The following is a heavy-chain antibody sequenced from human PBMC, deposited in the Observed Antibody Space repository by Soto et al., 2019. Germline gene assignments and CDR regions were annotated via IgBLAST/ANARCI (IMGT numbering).Heavy chain of an antibody. CDR1: GYSLSTSGVG. CDR2: IYWNDDK. CDR3: AHVYDEATFDC. J-gene: IGHJ4*02. D-gene: IGHD3-22*01. V-gene: IGHV2-5*01. Sequence: KSGPTLVNPTQTLTLPCTFSGYSLSTSGVGVGWIRHPPGKALEWLALIYWNDDKRYSPSLKSRLTITKDTSKNQVVLTMTNMDPVDTARYCGAHVYDEATFDCWGQGTLVTVSS.